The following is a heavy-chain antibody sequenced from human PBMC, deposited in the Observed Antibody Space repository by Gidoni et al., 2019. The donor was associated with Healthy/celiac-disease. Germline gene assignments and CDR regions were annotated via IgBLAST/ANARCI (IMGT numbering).Heavy chain of an antibody. Sequence: QLQLQESGPGLVKPSETLSLTCTVSGGSISSSSYYWGWIRQPPGKGLEWIGSIYYSGSTYYNPSLKSRVTISVDTSKNQFSLKLGSVTAADTAVYYCAKGYSSGWGDWFDPWGQGTLVTVSS. V-gene: IGHV4-39*01. CDR1: GGSISSSSYY. CDR3: AKGYSSGWGDWFDP. D-gene: IGHD6-19*01. J-gene: IGHJ5*02. CDR2: IYYSGST.